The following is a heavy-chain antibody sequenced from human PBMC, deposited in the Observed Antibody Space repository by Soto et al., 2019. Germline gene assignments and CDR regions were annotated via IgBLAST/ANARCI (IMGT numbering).Heavy chain of an antibody. V-gene: IGHV1-18*01. D-gene: IGHD1-1*01. CDR2: ISAYNGNT. J-gene: IGHJ6*02. Sequence: ASVKVSCKASGYTFTSYGISWVRQAPGQGLEWMGWISAYNGNTNYAQKLQGRVTMTTDTSTSTAYMELRSLRSDDTAVYYCARDYPVQLERRFGMDVWGQGTTVTVSS. CDR3: ARDYPVQLERRFGMDV. CDR1: GYTFTSYG.